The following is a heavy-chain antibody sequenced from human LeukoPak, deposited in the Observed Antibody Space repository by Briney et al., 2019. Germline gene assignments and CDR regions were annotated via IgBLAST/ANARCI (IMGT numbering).Heavy chain of an antibody. CDR3: ARHPPRCSGGSCYSNWFDP. J-gene: IGHJ5*02. CDR2: INHSGST. V-gene: IGHV4-34*01. D-gene: IGHD2-15*01. Sequence: PSETLSLTCAVYGRSFSGYYWSWIRQPPGKGLEWIGEINHSGSTNYNPSLKSRVTISVDTSKNQFSLKLSSVTAADTAMYYCARHPPRCSGGSCYSNWFDPWGQGTLVTVSS. CDR1: GRSFSGYY.